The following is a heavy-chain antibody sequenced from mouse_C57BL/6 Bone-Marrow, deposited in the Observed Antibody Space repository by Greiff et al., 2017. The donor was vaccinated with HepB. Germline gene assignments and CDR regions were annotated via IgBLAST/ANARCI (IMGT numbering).Heavy chain of an antibody. V-gene: IGHV14-3*01. CDR1: GFNIKKTY. CDR3: AREGWLLEVDY. D-gene: IGHD2-3*01. Sequence: EVQLQQSVAELVRPGASVKLSCTASGFNIKKTYMHWVKQRPEQGLEWIGRIDPANGNTKYAPKFQGKATITADTSSNTAYLQLSSLTSEDTAIYYCAREGWLLEVDYWGQGTSVTVSS. CDR2: IDPANGNT. J-gene: IGHJ4*01.